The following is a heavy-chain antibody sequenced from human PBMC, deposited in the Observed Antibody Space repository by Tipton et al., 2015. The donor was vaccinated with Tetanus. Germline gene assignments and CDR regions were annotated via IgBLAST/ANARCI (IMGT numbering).Heavy chain of an antibody. J-gene: IGHJ4*02. D-gene: IGHD3-10*01. CDR3: ARHPPPYYYGSGSYLDY. Sequence: GLVKPSETLSLTCTVSGGSISSGTYYWNWIRQPPGKGLEWIGSIYSYSGSTFQNPSLQSRVTISVDTSKNQFSLRLSSVTAADTAVYFCARHPPPYYYGSGSYLDYWGQGTPVTVSS. V-gene: IGHV4-39*01. CDR1: GGSISSGTYY. CDR2: IYSYSGST.